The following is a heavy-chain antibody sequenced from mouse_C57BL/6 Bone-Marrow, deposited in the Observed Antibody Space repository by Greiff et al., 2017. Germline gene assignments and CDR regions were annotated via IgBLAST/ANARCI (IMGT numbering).Heavy chain of an antibody. D-gene: IGHD2-13*01. J-gene: IGHJ4*01. CDR3: ARHLFYYGDLGYYAMDY. V-gene: IGHV5-2*01. CDR2: INSDGGST. Sequence: EVQVVESGGGLVQPGESLKLSCESNEYEFPSHDMSWVRKTPEKRLELVAAINSDGGSTYYPDTMESRFIISRDNTKKTLYLQMSSLRSEDTALYYCARHLFYYGDLGYYAMDYWGQGTSVTVSS. CDR1: EYEFPSHD.